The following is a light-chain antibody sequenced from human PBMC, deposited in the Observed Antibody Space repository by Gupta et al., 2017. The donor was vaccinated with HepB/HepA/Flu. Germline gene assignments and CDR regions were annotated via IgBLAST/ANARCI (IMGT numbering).Light chain of an antibody. V-gene: IGLV1-47*01. J-gene: IGLJ2*01. Sequence: HSVLTQPPSASGTPGQSFTISCSGSSSNIGGNNYVYWFQQLPGTAPKVLIYRNNQRPSGVPDRFSGSKSGTSASLAISGLRSEDEGDYYCATWDDSLSAVVFGGGTKLTVL. CDR1: SSNIGGNNY. CDR2: RNN. CDR3: ATWDDSLSAVV.